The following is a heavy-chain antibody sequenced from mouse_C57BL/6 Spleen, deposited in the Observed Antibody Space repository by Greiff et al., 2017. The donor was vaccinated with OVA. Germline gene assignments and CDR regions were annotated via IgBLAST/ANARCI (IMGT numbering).Heavy chain of an antibody. J-gene: IGHJ3*01. CDR3: ASSNWDQAWFAY. D-gene: IGHD4-1*02. CDR1: GFTFTDYY. Sequence: EVQGVESGGGLVQPGGSLSLSCAASGFTFTDYYMSWVRQPPGKALEWLGFIRNKANGYTTEYSASVKGRFTISRDNSQSILYLQMNALRAEDSATYYCASSNWDQAWFAYWGQGTLVTVSA. CDR2: IRNKANGYTT. V-gene: IGHV7-3*01.